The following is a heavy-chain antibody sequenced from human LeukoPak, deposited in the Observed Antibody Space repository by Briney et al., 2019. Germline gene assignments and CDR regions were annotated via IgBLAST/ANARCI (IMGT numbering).Heavy chain of an antibody. Sequence: PGGSLRLSCAASGFTFSSYGMSWVRQAPGKGLEWVSAISGSGGSTYYADSVKGRFTISRDNSKNTLYLQMNSLRAGDTAVYYCAKWATSGDSSSWYLKPRSEYYYYMDVWGKGTTVTISS. CDR2: ISGSGGST. V-gene: IGHV3-23*01. CDR1: GFTFSSYG. D-gene: IGHD6-13*01. CDR3: AKWATSGDSSSWYLKPRSEYYYYMDV. J-gene: IGHJ6*03.